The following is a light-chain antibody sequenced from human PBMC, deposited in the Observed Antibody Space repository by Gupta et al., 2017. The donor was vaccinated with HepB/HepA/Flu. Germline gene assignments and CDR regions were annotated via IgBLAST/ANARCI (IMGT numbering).Light chain of an antibody. CDR3: SSYTSSSTLVI. CDR2: DVS. V-gene: IGLV2-14*01. Sequence: QSALTQPASVAGSPGQSITISCTGTSSDVGGYNYVSWYQQRPGKDPKLMIYDVSNRPSGVSNRFSGSQSGNTASLTISGLQAEDEADYYCSSYTSSSTLVIYGGGTKLPVL. J-gene: IGLJ2*01. CDR1: SSDVGGYNY.